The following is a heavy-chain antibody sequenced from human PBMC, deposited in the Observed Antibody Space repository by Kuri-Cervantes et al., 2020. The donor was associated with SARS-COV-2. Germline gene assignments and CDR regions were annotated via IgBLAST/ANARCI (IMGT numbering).Heavy chain of an antibody. J-gene: IGHJ6*03. D-gene: IGHD6-13*01. CDR3: AKLFGKAAAGNRYYYYYMDV. Sequence: GESLKISCAASGFTFSSYGMHWVRQAPGKGLEWVAFIRYDGSNKYYADSMKGRFTISRDNSKNMLYLQMNSLRAEDTAVYYCAKLFGKAAAGNRYYYYYMDVWGKGTTVTVSS. V-gene: IGHV3-30*02. CDR1: GFTFSSYG. CDR2: IRYDGSNK.